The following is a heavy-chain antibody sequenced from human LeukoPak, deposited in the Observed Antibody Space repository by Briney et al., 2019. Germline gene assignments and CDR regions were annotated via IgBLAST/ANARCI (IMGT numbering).Heavy chain of an antibody. CDR1: GFTFSSYA. D-gene: IGHD3-22*01. J-gene: IGHJ5*02. CDR3: ARDSSITMIVVAFPWFDP. CDR2: ISYDGSNK. Sequence: GGSLRLSCAASGFTFSSYAMHWVRQAPGKGLEWVAVISYDGSNKYCADSVKGRFTISRDNSKNTLYLQMNSLRAEDTAVYYCARDSSITMIVVAFPWFDPWGQGTLVTVSS. V-gene: IGHV3-30-3*01.